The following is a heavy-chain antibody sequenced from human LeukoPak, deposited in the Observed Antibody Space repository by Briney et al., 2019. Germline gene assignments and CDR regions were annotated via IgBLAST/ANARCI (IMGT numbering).Heavy chain of an antibody. CDR2: MDTFGGI. J-gene: IGHJ4*02. Sequence: GGSLRLSCAASDFSVDNNYMNWVRQAPGKGLEWVSLMDTFGGIYYRDSVKGRFTISRDISKNTLYLQMNTLSAEDTAVYYCAGGSYYGSGGRPGYFDHWGQGILVTVSS. V-gene: IGHV3-53*01. CDR1: DFSVDNNY. D-gene: IGHD3-10*01. CDR3: AGGSYYGSGGRPGYFDH.